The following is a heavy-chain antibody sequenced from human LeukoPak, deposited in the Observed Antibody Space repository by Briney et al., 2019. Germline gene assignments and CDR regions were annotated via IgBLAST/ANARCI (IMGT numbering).Heavy chain of an antibody. D-gene: IGHD5-24*01. CDR3: ARLIRASTYLREYYFDY. V-gene: IGHV5-51*01. J-gene: IGHJ4*02. CDR2: IYPGDSDT. Sequence: GESLKISCTGSGYSFTSYWIGWVLQMPRKGLEWMWIIYPGDSDTRYSPSFQGQVTISADKSISTAYLQWSSLKASDTAMYYCARLIRASTYLREYYFDYWGQGTLVTVSS. CDR1: GYSFTSYW.